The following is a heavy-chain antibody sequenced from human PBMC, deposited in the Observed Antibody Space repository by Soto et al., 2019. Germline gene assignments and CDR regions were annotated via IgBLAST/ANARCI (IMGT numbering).Heavy chain of an antibody. Sequence: EVQLVESGGGLVKPGGSLRLSCAVSGFTFNNYSVNWVRQAPGKGLEWVSSISANGTFRYYADSVRGRFTVSRDNAKSSLYLQMNTLRAEDTAVYFCARYPGTIMPTIVGSYYFDYWGLGTLVTVSS. D-gene: IGHD5-12*01. V-gene: IGHV3-21*01. J-gene: IGHJ4*02. CDR2: ISANGTFR. CDR3: ARYPGTIMPTIVGSYYFDY. CDR1: GFTFNNYS.